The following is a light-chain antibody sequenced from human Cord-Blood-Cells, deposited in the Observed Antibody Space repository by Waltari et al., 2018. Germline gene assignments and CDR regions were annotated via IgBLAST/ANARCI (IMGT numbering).Light chain of an antibody. J-gene: IGKJ1*01. V-gene: IGKV3-20*01. Sequence: ELVLTPSPGTLSLSPGERATLSCRASQSVSSSYLAWYQQKPGQAPRLLIYGASSRATGIPDRFSGSGSGTDFTLTISRLEPEDFAVYYCQQYGSSPTWTFGQGTKVEIK. CDR1: QSVSSSY. CDR2: GAS. CDR3: QQYGSSPTWT.